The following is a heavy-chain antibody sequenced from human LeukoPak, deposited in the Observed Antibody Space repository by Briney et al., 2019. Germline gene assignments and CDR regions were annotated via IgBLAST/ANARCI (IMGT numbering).Heavy chain of an antibody. Sequence: GASVKVSRKASGGTFSSYAISWVRQAPGQGLEWMGRIIPILGIANYAQKFQGRVTITADKSTSTAYMELSSLRSEDTAVYYCARIATVTTEGYNWFDPWGQGTLVTVSS. D-gene: IGHD4-17*01. CDR3: ARIATVTTEGYNWFDP. V-gene: IGHV1-69*04. CDR1: GGTFSSYA. CDR2: IIPILGIA. J-gene: IGHJ5*02.